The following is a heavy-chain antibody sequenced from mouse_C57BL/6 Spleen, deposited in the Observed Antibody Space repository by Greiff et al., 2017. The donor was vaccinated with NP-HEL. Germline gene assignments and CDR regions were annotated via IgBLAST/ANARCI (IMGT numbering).Heavy chain of an antibody. CDR1: GYAFSSSW. J-gene: IGHJ4*01. CDR3: ARGATVAYYYAMDY. Sequence: QVQLKQSGPELVKPGASVKISCKASGYAFSSSWMNWVKQRPGKGLEWIGRIYPGDGDTNYNGKFKGKATLTADKSSSTAYMQLSSLTSEDSAVYFCARGATVAYYYAMDYWGQGTSVTVSS. V-gene: IGHV1-82*01. CDR2: IYPGDGDT. D-gene: IGHD1-1*01.